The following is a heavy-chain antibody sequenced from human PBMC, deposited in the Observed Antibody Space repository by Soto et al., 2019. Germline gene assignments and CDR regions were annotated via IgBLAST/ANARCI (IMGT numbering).Heavy chain of an antibody. Sequence: QVQLVQSGAEVKKPGASVKVSCKASGYTFTSYDINWVRQATGQGLEWMGWMNPNSGNTVYAQKFQGRVTMTRNTSRSTAYMELSSVRSEETAVYYCARGHSSSWYVCDYWGQGTLVTVSS. D-gene: IGHD6-13*01. CDR3: ARGHSSSWYVCDY. CDR1: GYTFTSYD. J-gene: IGHJ4*02. CDR2: MNPNSGNT. V-gene: IGHV1-8*01.